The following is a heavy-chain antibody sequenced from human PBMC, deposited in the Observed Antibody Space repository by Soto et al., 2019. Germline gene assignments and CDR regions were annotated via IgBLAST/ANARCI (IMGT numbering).Heavy chain of an antibody. Sequence: SETLSLTCTVSGGSISSGGYYWSWIRQHPGKGLEWIGYIYYSGSTNYNPSLKIRVTISVDTSKNQFSLKLSSVTAADTAVYYCARDLGYYGSGSYYSYGMDVWGQGTTVTVSS. J-gene: IGHJ6*02. CDR3: ARDLGYYGSGSYYSYGMDV. D-gene: IGHD3-10*01. CDR1: GGSISSGGYY. V-gene: IGHV4-61*08. CDR2: IYYSGST.